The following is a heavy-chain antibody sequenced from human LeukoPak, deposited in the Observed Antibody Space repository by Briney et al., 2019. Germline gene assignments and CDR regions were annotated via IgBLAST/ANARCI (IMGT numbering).Heavy chain of an antibody. Sequence: TSGGSLRLSCAASGFTFNNAWMSWVRQAPGKGLEWVGRIKSKTDGGTTDYAAPVKTRFTISRDDSKNTLYLQMNSLKTEDTAVYYCARDYVGPIARFDNWGQGTLVTVSS. J-gene: IGHJ4*02. CDR3: ARDYVGPIARFDN. V-gene: IGHV3-15*01. D-gene: IGHD1-26*01. CDR2: IKSKTDGGTT. CDR1: GFTFNNAW.